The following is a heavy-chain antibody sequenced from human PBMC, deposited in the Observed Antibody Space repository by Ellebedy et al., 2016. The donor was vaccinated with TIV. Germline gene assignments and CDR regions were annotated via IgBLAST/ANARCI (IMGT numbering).Heavy chain of an antibody. Sequence: PGGSLRLSCAVSGFTVSNNYMSWVRQAPGKGLEWVSLIYSVGSTHYADSAKGRFTYSRDNSKNTLYLQMNSLSPEETAVYYCVSRPRGWGQGTLVTVSS. CDR2: IYSVGST. CDR3: VSRPRG. J-gene: IGHJ4*02. D-gene: IGHD3-10*01. CDR1: GFTVSNNY. V-gene: IGHV3-53*01.